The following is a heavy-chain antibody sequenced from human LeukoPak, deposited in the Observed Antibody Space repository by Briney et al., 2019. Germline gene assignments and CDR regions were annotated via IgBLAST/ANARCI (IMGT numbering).Heavy chain of an antibody. CDR1: GGSISSYY. CDR2: IYYSGST. Sequence: PSETLSLTCTVSGGSISSYYWSWIRQPPGKGLEWIGYIYYSGSTNYNPSLKSRVTISVDTSKNQFSLKLSSVTAADTAVYYCASLHYDFWSGSYYFDYWGQGTLVTVSS. V-gene: IGHV4-59*01. D-gene: IGHD3-3*01. J-gene: IGHJ4*02. CDR3: ASLHYDFWSGSYYFDY.